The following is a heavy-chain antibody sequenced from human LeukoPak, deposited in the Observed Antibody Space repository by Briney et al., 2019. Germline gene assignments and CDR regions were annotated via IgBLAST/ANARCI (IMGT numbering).Heavy chain of an antibody. J-gene: IGHJ6*03. Sequence: EASVKVSCKASGYIFTGYYMHWVRQAPGQGLEWMGWINPDSGGTNNAQKFQGRVTMTRDTSISTAYMELGRLRSDDTAVYYCARSDYYYYYMDVWGKGPRSPSP. CDR3: ARSDYYYYYMDV. CDR2: INPDSGGT. V-gene: IGHV1-2*02. CDR1: GYIFTGYY.